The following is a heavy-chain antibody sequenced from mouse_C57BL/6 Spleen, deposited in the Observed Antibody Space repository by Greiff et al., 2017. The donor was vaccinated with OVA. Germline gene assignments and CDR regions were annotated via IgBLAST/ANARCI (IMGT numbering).Heavy chain of an antibody. Sequence: VQLQQPGAELVRPGSSVKLSCKASGYTFTSYWMDWVKQRPGQGLEWIGNIYPSDSETHYNQKFKDKATLTVDKSSSTAYMQLSSLTSEDSAVYYCARSGYYGSSYFDYWGQGTTLTVSS. CDR3: ARSGYYGSSYFDY. D-gene: IGHD1-1*01. CDR2: IYPSDSET. CDR1: GYTFTSYW. V-gene: IGHV1-61*01. J-gene: IGHJ2*01.